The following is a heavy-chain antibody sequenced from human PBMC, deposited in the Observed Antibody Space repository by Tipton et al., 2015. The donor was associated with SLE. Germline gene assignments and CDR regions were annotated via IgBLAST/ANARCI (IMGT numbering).Heavy chain of an antibody. CDR3: ARTSYYSNDFGYRYFDS. J-gene: IGHJ4*02. V-gene: IGHV4-34*01. Sequence: TLSLTCAVYGGSFSDYSWSWIRQPPGKELEWIGEVNHRGSTKYKASLKSRVSISVDTKKNQFSLRLSAVTAADTAVYFCARTSYYSNDFGYRYFDSWGRGARVTVSS. CDR2: VNHRGST. D-gene: IGHD3/OR15-3a*01. CDR1: GGSFSDYS.